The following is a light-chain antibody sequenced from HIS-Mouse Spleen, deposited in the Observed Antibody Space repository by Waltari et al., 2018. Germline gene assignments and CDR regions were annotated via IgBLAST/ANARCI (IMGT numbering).Light chain of an antibody. CDR1: QSVSSN. CDR3: QQYNNWPWT. V-gene: IGKV3-15*01. CDR2: GAS. J-gene: IGKJ1*01. Sequence: EIVMTQSPATLSVSPRERATLSCRASQSVSSNLAWYQQKPGQAPRLLIYGASNRATGIPARFSGSGSGTEFTLTISSMQSEDFAVYYCQQYNNWPWTFGQGTKVEIK.